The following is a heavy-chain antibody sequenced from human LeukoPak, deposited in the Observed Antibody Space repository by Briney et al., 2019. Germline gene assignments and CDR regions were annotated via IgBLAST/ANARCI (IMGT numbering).Heavy chain of an antibody. CDR3: ARGPLSGVVPVAPDH. J-gene: IGHJ5*02. D-gene: IGHD2-2*01. V-gene: IGHV3-7*04. CDR1: GFPFSSYW. Sequence: GGSLRLSCAASGFPFSSYWMTWVRQAPGKGLEWVANIRRDGSEIHYVDSVKGRFTISRDNAKNSRFLQMNSLRADDTAVYYCARGPLSGVVPVAPDHWGQGTLVTRSS. CDR2: IRRDGSEI.